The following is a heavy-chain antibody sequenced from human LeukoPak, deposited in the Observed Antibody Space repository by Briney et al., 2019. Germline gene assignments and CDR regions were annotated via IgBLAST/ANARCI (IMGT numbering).Heavy chain of an antibody. CDR3: ARDATTATGWVYMDV. D-gene: IGHD6-13*01. CDR2: ISTSGSTI. Sequence: GGSLRLSCAASGFTFSSYEMNWVRQAPGKGLGWVSHISTSGSTIYYANSVKGRFTISRDNAKNSLYLQMNSLRAEDTALYYCARDATTATGWVYMDVWGKGTAVTVSS. CDR1: GFTFSSYE. V-gene: IGHV3-48*03. J-gene: IGHJ6*03.